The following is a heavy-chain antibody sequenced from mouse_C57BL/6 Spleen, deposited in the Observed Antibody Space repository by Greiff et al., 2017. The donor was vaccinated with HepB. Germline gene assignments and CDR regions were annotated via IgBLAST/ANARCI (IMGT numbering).Heavy chain of an antibody. J-gene: IGHJ1*03. V-gene: IGHV1-76*01. CDR3: ARSSYYGSSYEYFDV. CDR1: GYTFTDYY. D-gene: IGHD1-1*01. CDR2: IYPGSGNT. Sequence: VQLQQSGAELVRPGASVKLSCKASGYTFTDYYINWVKQRPGQGLEWIARIYPGSGNTYYNEKFKGKATLTAEKSSSTAYMQLSSLTSEDSAVYFCARSSYYGSSYEYFDVWGTGTTVTVSS.